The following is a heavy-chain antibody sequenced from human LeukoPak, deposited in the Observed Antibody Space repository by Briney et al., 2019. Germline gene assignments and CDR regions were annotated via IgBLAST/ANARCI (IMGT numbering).Heavy chain of an antibody. Sequence: ASVKVSCKASGGTLSSYAISWVRQAPGQGLEWMGGIIPIFGTANYAQKFQGRVTITADKSTSTAYMELSSLRSEDTAVYYCAREGGLRGYCSSTSCPRTDAFDIWGQGTMVTVSS. CDR1: GGTLSSYA. CDR2: IIPIFGTA. J-gene: IGHJ3*02. CDR3: AREGGLRGYCSSTSCPRTDAFDI. V-gene: IGHV1-69*06. D-gene: IGHD2-2*01.